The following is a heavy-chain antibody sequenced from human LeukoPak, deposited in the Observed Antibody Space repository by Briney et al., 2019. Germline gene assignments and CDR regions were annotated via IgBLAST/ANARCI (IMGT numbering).Heavy chain of an antibody. CDR3: AKAPNIAAETWIDY. Sequence: GGSLRLSCTASGFTFSSYALSWVRQAPGKGLEWVSAISGSGTSTYSADSVKGRFTISRDNSKNTLYLHVNSLRAEDTAVYYCAKAPNIAAETWIDYWGQGTLVAVSS. CDR1: GFTFSSYA. V-gene: IGHV3-23*01. D-gene: IGHD6-13*01. J-gene: IGHJ4*02. CDR2: ISGSGTST.